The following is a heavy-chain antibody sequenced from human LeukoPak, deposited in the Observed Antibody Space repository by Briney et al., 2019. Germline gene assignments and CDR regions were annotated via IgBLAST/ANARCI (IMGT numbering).Heavy chain of an antibody. D-gene: IGHD3-3*01. CDR1: SGSISSNS. CDR3: ARDPGADFWSGYHYAFDI. J-gene: IGHJ3*02. V-gene: IGHV4-59*01. CDR2: IYYSGST. Sequence: SETLSLTCTVSSGSISSNSWNWIRQPPGKGLEWIGYIYYSGSTNYNPSLKSRVTISVDTSKNQFSLKLSSVTAADTAVYYCARDPGADFWSGYHYAFDIWGQGTMVTVSS.